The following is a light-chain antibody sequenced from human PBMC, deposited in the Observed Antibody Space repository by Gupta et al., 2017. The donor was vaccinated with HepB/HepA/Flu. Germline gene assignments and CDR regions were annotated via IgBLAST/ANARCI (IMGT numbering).Light chain of an antibody. CDR2: GAS. J-gene: IGKJ4*01. CDR3: QQYGRSPLLT. Sequence: TGLTQSPGTLSLSPGARATLLCRASQTVSSRHLAWFQQKPGQAPRLLIYGASSRATGIPDRFSGSGSGTDFTLTISRLEPEDFAVYYCQQYGRSPLLTFGGGTKVEIK. V-gene: IGKV3-20*01. CDR1: QTVSSRH.